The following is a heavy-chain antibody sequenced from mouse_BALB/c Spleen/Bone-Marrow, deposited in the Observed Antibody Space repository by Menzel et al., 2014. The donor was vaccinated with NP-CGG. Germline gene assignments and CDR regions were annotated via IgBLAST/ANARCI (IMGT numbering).Heavy chain of an antibody. D-gene: IGHD2-14*01. CDR2: ISGYYGDA. J-gene: IGHJ4*01. V-gene: IGHV1S137*01. CDR1: GYTFTAHA. CDR3: ARSGKVRNASDH. Sequence: VPLKGSGAKLVRAGVSVKISCKGSGYTFTAHALQWVKRSHAKSLAWIGVISGYYGDAIYNQKFKGKATMTVDKSSSTAYMELARLTAEDSAIYYCARSGKVRNASDHWGQATSVTVSS.